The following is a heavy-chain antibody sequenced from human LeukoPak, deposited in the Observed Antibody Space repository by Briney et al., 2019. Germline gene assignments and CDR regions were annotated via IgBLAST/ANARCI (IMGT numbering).Heavy chain of an antibody. CDR1: GGSISSGSYY. J-gene: IGHJ5*02. V-gene: IGHV4-61*02. D-gene: IGHD6-13*01. CDR2: IYTSGST. CDR3: ARGPYSSSWSNWFDP. Sequence: PSETLSLTCTVSGGSISSGSYYWSWIRQPAGKGLEWIGRIYTSGSTNYNPSLKSRVTISVDTSKNQFSLKLSSVTAADTAVYYCARGPYSSSWSNWFDPWGQATLVIVSS.